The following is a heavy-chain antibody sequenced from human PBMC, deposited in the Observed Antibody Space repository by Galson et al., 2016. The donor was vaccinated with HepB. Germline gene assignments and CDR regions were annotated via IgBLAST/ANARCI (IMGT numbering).Heavy chain of an antibody. J-gene: IGHJ4*02. Sequence: SLRLSCAASGFTFSSYWMGWVRQAPGKGLVWVSRINTDGSSTTYADSVKGRFTISRDNAKNTLYLQMNNLRAEDTALYYCTRVHLEGIAAAGLQIWGPGTLVTVAS. CDR2: INTDGSST. V-gene: IGHV3-74*01. D-gene: IGHD6-13*01. CDR1: GFTFSSYW. CDR3: TRVHLEGIAAAGLQI.